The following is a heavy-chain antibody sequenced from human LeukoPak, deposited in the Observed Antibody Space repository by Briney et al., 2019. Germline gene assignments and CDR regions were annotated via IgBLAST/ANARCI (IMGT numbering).Heavy chain of an antibody. Sequence: PGGSLRLSCAASGFTFSSYAMSWVRQAPGKGLEWVSAISGSGGSTYYADSVKGRFTISRDNSKSTLYLQMNSLRAEDTAVYYCAKCRATFGYYDFWSGQLYFDYWGQGTLVTVSS. CDR3: AKCRATFGYYDFWSGQLYFDY. CDR1: GFTFSSYA. J-gene: IGHJ4*02. V-gene: IGHV3-23*01. D-gene: IGHD3-3*01. CDR2: ISGSGGST.